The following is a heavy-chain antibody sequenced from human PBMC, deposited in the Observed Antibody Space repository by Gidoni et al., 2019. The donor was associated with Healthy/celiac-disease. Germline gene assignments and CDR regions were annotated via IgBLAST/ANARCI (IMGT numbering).Heavy chain of an antibody. V-gene: IGHV1-69*01. Sequence: QVQLVQSGAEVKKPGSSVKVSCKASGGTFSSYAISWVRQAPGQGLEWMGGIIPIFGTANYAQKFQGRVTITADESTSTAYMELSSLRSEDTAVYYCARGRVYVEYKDYYYGMDVWGQGTTVTVSS. CDR3: ARGRVYVEYKDYYYGMDV. CDR2: IIPIFGTA. D-gene: IGHD1-1*01. CDR1: GGTFSSYA. J-gene: IGHJ6*02.